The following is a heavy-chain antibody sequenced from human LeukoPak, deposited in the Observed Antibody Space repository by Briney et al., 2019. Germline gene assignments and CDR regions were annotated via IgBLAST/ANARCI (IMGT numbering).Heavy chain of an antibody. CDR2: IASKTDGGAT. CDR1: GLTVTNAW. D-gene: IGHD3-10*01. CDR3: TTGIRGD. J-gene: IGHJ4*02. V-gene: IGHV3-15*07. Sequence: GGSLRLSCSASGLTVTNAWMNWVRQAPGEGLDWVGRIASKTDGGATDYAAPVKGRFTISRDDSKNTLNLQMNSLKIEDTAVYYCTTGIRGDWGQGTLVTVSS.